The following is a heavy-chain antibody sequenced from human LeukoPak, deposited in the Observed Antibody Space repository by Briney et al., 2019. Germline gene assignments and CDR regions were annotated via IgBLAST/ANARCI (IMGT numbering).Heavy chain of an antibody. CDR1: GGTFSSYA. Sequence: ASVKVSCKASGGTFSSYAISWVRQAPGQGLEWMGGIIPIFGTANYAQKFQGRVTITVDESTSTAYMELSSLRSEDTAVYYCARGYSYGPGDYYYMDVWGKGTTVTVSS. V-gene: IGHV1-69*13. D-gene: IGHD5-18*01. J-gene: IGHJ6*03. CDR3: ARGYSYGPGDYYYMDV. CDR2: IIPIFGTA.